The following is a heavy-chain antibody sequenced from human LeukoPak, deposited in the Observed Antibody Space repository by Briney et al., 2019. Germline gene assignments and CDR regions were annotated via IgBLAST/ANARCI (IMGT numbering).Heavy chain of an antibody. CDR1: GFTFSSYA. CDR3: ARDSGYHYGMDV. Sequence: GRSLRLSCAASGFTFSSYAMHWVRQAPGKGLEWVALISYDGSDKYYADSVKGRSTISRDNSKNTLYLQMNSLRAEDSAVYYCARDSGYHYGMDVWGQGTTVTVSS. J-gene: IGHJ6*02. CDR2: ISYDGSDK. V-gene: IGHV3-30*04.